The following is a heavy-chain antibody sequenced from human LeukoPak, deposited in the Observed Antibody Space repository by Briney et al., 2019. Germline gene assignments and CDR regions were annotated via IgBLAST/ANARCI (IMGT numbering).Heavy chain of an antibody. Sequence: PSETLSLTCTVSGGSISSGDYYWTWIRQPPGKGLEWIGYIYYSGSTYYNPSLKSRVIISVDTSKNQFSLKLSSVTAADTAVYYCAREKSASYYENFDYWGQGTLVTVSS. CDR2: IYYSGST. J-gene: IGHJ4*02. CDR3: AREKSASYYENFDY. D-gene: IGHD3-10*01. CDR1: GGSISSGDYY. V-gene: IGHV4-30-4*01.